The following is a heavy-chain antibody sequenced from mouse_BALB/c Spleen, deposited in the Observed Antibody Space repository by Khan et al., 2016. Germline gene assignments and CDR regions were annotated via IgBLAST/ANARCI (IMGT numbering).Heavy chain of an antibody. D-gene: IGHD1-1*01. CDR1: GYSFTGYY. J-gene: IGHJ2*01. Sequence: LVKTGASVKISCKASGYSFTGYYMHWVKQSHGKSLEWIGYISCYNGATSYNQKFKGKATFTVDTSSSTAYMQFNSLTSEDSAVYYCTTYGSSFPYYFDYWGQGTTLTVSS. CDR3: TTYGSSFPYYFDY. V-gene: IGHV1S34*01. CDR2: ISCYNGAT.